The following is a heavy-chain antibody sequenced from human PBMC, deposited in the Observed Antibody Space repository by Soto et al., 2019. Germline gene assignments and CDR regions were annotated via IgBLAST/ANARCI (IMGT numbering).Heavy chain of an antibody. J-gene: IGHJ5*02. Sequence: PSETLSLTCTVSGGSISSYYWSWIRQPPGKGLEWIGYIYYSGSTNYNPSLKSRVTISVDTSKNQFSLKLSSVTAADTAVYYCARALKELAAAGINNWFDPWGQGTLVTVSS. V-gene: IGHV4-59*01. D-gene: IGHD6-13*01. CDR2: IYYSGST. CDR1: GGSISSYY. CDR3: ARALKELAAAGINNWFDP.